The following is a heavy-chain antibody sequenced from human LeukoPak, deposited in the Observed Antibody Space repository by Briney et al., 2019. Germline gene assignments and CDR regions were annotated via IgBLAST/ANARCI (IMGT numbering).Heavy chain of an antibody. CDR3: ARDGPRTGTPHRVFCMDV. CDR2: IKQDESEK. CDR1: GFTFSSYW. Sequence: PGGSLRLSCAASGFTFSSYWMNWVRQAPGKGLEWVANIKQDESEKYYVDSVKGRFTISRDNAKNSLYLQMDSLRAEDTAVYYCARDGPRTGTPHRVFCMDVWGKGTTVTVSS. V-gene: IGHV3-7*01. D-gene: IGHD1-1*01. J-gene: IGHJ6*03.